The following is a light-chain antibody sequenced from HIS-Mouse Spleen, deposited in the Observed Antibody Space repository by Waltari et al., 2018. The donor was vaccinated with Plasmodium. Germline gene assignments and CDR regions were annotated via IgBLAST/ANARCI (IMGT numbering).Light chain of an antibody. CDR2: GKN. Sequence: SELPQAPAVPVPLGQTVRTICQGDSPRSDYERGYQEKPGQPPVLVIHGKNNRPSGIPDRFSGSSSGNTASLTITGAQAEDEADYYCNSRDSSGNHQVFGGGTKLTVL. CDR1: SPRSDY. CDR3: NSRDSSGNHQV. J-gene: IGLJ3*02. V-gene: IGLV3-19*01.